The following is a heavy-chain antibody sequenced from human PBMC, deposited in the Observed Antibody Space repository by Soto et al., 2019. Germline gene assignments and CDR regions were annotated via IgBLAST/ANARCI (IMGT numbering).Heavy chain of an antibody. CDR3: ARGSIVVVPAARDYYYYMDV. V-gene: IGHV1-2*04. Sequence: ASVKVSCKAPGGTFSTYAISWVRQAPGQGLEWMGWINPNSGGTNYAQKFQGWVTMTRDTSISTAYMELSRLRSDDTAVYYCARGSIVVVPAARDYYYYMDVWGKGTTVTVSS. J-gene: IGHJ6*03. D-gene: IGHD2-2*01. CDR1: GGTFSTYA. CDR2: INPNSGGT.